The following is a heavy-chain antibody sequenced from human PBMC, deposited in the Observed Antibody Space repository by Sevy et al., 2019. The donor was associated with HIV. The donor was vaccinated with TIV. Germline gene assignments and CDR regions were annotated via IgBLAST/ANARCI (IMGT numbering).Heavy chain of an antibody. J-gene: IGHJ1*01. CDR2: ISWNSGSI. CDR3: AKDTSGYYYVGYFQH. D-gene: IGHD3-22*01. CDR1: GFTFDDYA. Sequence: GGSLRLSCAASGFTFDDYAMLWVRQAPGKGLEWVSGISWNSGSIGYADSVKGRFTISRDNAKNSLYLQMNSLRAEDTALYYCAKDTSGYYYVGYFQHWGQGTLVTVSS. V-gene: IGHV3-9*01.